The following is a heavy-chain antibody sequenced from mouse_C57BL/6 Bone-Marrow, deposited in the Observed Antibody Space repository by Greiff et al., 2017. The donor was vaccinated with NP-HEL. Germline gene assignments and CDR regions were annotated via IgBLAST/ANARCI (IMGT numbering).Heavy chain of an antibody. CDR3: ARDAWDYYGSSYWFAY. D-gene: IGHD1-1*01. J-gene: IGHJ3*01. V-gene: IGHV7-1*01. CDR1: GFTFSDFY. Sequence: EVKLMESGGGLVQSGRSLRLSCATSGFTFSDFYMEWVRQAPGKGLEWIAASRNKANDYTTEYSASVKGRFIVSRDTSQSILYLQMNALRAEDTAIYYCARDAWDYYGSSYWFAYWGQGTLVTVSA. CDR2: SRNKANDYTT.